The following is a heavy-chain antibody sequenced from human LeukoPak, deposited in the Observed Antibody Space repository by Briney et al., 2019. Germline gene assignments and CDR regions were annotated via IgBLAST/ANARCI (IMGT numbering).Heavy chain of an antibody. CDR1: GYTFTGYY. CDR2: INPNSGGT. V-gene: IGHV1-2*02. J-gene: IGHJ6*03. Sequence: ASVKVSCKASGYTFTGYYMHWVRLAPGQGLEWMGWINPNSGGTNYAQKVQGRVTMTRDTSISTAYMELSRLRSDDTAVYYCARGNPTFSGSYQKDYYYYMDVWGKGTTVTISS. D-gene: IGHD1-26*01. CDR3: ARGNPTFSGSYQKDYYYYMDV.